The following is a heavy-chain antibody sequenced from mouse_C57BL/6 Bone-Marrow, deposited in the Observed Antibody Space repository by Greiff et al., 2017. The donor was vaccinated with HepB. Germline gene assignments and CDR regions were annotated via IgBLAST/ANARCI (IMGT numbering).Heavy chain of an antibody. CDR1: GFTFSSYA. Sequence: VQLKESGGGLVKPGGSLKLSCAASGFTFSSYAMSWVRQTPEKRLEWVATISDGGSYTYYPDNVKGRFTISRDNAKNNLYLQMSHLKSEDTAMYYCARDSGAYYSNPYYFDYWGQGTTLTVSS. J-gene: IGHJ2*01. CDR2: ISDGGSYT. D-gene: IGHD2-5*01. V-gene: IGHV5-4*01. CDR3: ARDSGAYYSNPYYFDY.